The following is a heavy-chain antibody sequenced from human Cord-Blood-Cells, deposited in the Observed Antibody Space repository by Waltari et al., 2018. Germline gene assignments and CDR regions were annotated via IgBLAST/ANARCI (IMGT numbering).Heavy chain of an antibody. CDR3: ARVAGYSSGWYRGYFDY. CDR2: TYYRSKWYN. V-gene: IGHV6-1*01. D-gene: IGHD6-19*01. J-gene: IGHJ4*02. Sequence: QVQLQQSGPGLVKPSQTPSPTSAILGATLPSNSAAWNWTRQSLSTSLEWLGRTYYRSKWYNDYAVSVKSRITINPDTSKNQFSLQLNSVTAEDTAVYYCARVAGYSSGWYRGYFDYWGQGTLVTVSS. CDR1: GATLPSNSAA.